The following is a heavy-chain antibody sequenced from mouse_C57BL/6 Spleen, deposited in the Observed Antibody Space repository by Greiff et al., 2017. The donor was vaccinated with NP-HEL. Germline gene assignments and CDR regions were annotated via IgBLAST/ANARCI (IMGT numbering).Heavy chain of an antibody. CDR2: IDPSDSYT. J-gene: IGHJ2*01. D-gene: IGHD1-1*01. V-gene: IGHV1-69*01. CDR3: GRALYYYASSYFYFDG. Sequence: VQLQQPGAELVMPGASVKLSCKASGYTFTSYWMHWVKQRPGQGLEWIGEIDPSDSYTNYNQKFKGKSTLTVDQSSSTAYMQLSSLTSEDSAVYYWGRALYYYASSYFYFDGRGQGTTLTVAS. CDR1: GYTFTSYW.